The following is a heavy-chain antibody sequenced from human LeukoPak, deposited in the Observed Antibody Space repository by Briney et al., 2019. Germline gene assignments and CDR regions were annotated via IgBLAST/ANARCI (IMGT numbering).Heavy chain of an antibody. CDR1: GYTFTSYG. CDR2: ISAYNGNT. V-gene: IGHV1-18*01. D-gene: IGHD3-10*01. J-gene: IGHJ5*02. Sequence: GASVKVSCKASGYTFTSYGISWVRQAPGQGLEWMGWISAYNGNTNYAQKLQGRVTMTTDTSTSTAYMELRSLRSDDTAVYYCERDILRWFGELSWFDPWGQGTLVTVSS. CDR3: ERDILRWFGELSWFDP.